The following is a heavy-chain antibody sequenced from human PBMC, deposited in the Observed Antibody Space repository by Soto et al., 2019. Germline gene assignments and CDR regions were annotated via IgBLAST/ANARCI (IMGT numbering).Heavy chain of an antibody. D-gene: IGHD7-27*01. J-gene: IGHJ4*02. CDR2: INPNSGGT. V-gene: IGHV1-2*04. Sequence: QVQLVQSGAEVKKPGASVKVSCKASGYTFTGYYMHWVRQAPGQGLEWMGWINPNSGGTNYAQKFQGWVTMTRDTSISTAYMELSRLRSYDTAVYYCARADPNWGTELYYFDYWGQGTLVTVSS. CDR3: ARADPNWGTELYYFDY. CDR1: GYTFTGYY.